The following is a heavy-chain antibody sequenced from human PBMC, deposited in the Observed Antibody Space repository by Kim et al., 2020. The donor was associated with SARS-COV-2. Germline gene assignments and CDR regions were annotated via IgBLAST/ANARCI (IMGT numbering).Heavy chain of an antibody. J-gene: IGHJ4*02. CDR3: AGVGGSSKRGNFDY. D-gene: IGHD6-13*01. Sequence: SETLSLTCAVYGGSFSGYYWSWIRQPPGKGLEWIGEINHSGSTNYNPSLKSRVTISVDTSKNQFSLKLSSVTAADTAVYYCAGVGGSSKRGNFDYWGQGTLVTVSS. CDR1: GGSFSGYY. V-gene: IGHV4-34*01. CDR2: INHSGST.